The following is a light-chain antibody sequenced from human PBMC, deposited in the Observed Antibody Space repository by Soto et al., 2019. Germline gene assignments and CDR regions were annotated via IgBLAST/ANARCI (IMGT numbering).Light chain of an antibody. CDR1: QSLVYSDGTTY. J-gene: IGKJ2*01. V-gene: IGKV2-30*01. Sequence: DVVMTQSPLSLPVTLGQPASISCSSSQSLVYSDGTTYLSWFQQRPGQSPRRLISKVSSRDSGVPKILSGSGSVTDFRLKISRVEAEDVGVYYCLQGTHRPNTFGQGTKLEIK. CDR2: KVS. CDR3: LQGTHRPNT.